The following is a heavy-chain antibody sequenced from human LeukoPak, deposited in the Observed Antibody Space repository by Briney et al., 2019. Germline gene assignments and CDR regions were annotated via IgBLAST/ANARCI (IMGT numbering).Heavy chain of an antibody. CDR2: FDPEDGET. D-gene: IGHD4-23*01. CDR3: ASTVVTLDAFDI. Sequence: ASVKVSCKVSGYTLTELSMHWVRQAPGKGLEWMGGFDPEDGETIYAQKFQGRVTMTEDTSTDTAYMELSSLRSEDTAVYYCASTVVTLDAFDIWGQGTMVTVSS. V-gene: IGHV1-24*01. J-gene: IGHJ3*02. CDR1: GYTLTELS.